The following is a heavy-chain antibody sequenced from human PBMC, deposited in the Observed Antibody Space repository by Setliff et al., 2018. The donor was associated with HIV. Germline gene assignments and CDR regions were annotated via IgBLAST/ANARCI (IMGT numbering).Heavy chain of an antibody. CDR3: ARGPLFGNQYYPYHYMDV. CDR1: GYSFARYG. V-gene: IGHV1-3*03. CDR2: INTANGNT. Sequence: ASVKVSCKASGYSFARYGLSWVRQAPGQGLEWMGWINTANGNTKYSQDLLGRVSITMDTSASTSYMELSSLRSQDMAVYYCARGPLFGNQYYPYHYMDVWGKGTTVTVSS. D-gene: IGHD3-3*01. J-gene: IGHJ6*03.